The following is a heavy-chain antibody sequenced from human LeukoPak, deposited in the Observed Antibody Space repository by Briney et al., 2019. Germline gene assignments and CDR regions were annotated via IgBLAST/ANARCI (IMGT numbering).Heavy chain of an antibody. Sequence: ASMKVSCKASGYTFTGYYVHWVRQAPGQGLEWMGWINPNSGDTNYAQKFQGRVTMTGDTSINTGYMELSSLRSDDTAVYYCARSDSGWLDYWGQGTLVTVSS. D-gene: IGHD6-19*01. V-gene: IGHV1-2*02. CDR3: ARSDSGWLDY. CDR1: GYTFTGYY. J-gene: IGHJ4*02. CDR2: INPNSGDT.